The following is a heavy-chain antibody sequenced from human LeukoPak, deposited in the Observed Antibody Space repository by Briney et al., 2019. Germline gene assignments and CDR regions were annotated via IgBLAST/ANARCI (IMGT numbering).Heavy chain of an antibody. J-gene: IGHJ5*02. V-gene: IGHV1-69*13. D-gene: IGHD3-9*01. CDR3: ARELHSPYYDILTRLNWFDP. CDR1: GGTFSSYA. CDR2: IIPIFGTA. Sequence: GASVKVSCKASGGTFSSYAISWVRQAPGQGLEWMGGIIPIFGTANYAQKLQGRVTITADESTSTAYMELSSLRSEDTAVYYCARELHSPYYDILTRLNWFDPWGQGTLVTVSS.